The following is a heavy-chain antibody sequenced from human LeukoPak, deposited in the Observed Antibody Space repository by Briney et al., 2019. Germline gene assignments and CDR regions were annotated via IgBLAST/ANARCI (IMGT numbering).Heavy chain of an antibody. Sequence: PSETLSLTCAVSGGSISSGGYSWSWIRQPPGKGLEWIGYIHHSGSTYYNPSLKSRVTISVDRSKNQFSLKLSSVTAADTAVYYCARGDLGAFDIWGQGTMVTVSS. CDR3: ARGDLGAFDI. J-gene: IGHJ3*02. CDR1: GGSISSGGYS. CDR2: IHHSGST. V-gene: IGHV4-30-2*01.